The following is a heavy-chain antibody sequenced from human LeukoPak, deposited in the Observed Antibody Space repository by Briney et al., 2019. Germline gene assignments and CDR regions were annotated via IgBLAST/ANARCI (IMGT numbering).Heavy chain of an antibody. Sequence: PGGSLRLSCAASGFTFFDYGMTWVRQAPGKGLDWVSSISGSGGSTYYADSVTGRFTISRDNSKNTLYLQMNSLRAEDTAVYYCARRSGIAVAGAFDYWGQGTLVTVSS. CDR2: ISGSGGST. CDR3: ARRSGIAVAGAFDY. CDR1: GFTFFDYG. J-gene: IGHJ4*02. V-gene: IGHV3-23*01. D-gene: IGHD6-19*01.